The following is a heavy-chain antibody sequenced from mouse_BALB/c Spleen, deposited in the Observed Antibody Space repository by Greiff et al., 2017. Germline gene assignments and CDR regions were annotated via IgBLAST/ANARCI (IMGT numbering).Heavy chain of an antibody. CDR2: ISTYYGDA. Sequence: VHLVESGAELVRPGVSVKISCKGSGYTFTDYAMHWVKQSHAKSLEWIGVISTYYGDASYNQKFKGKATMTVDKSSSTAYMELARLTSEDSAIYYCARGGYYAMDYWGQGTSVTVSS. V-gene: IGHV1S137*01. J-gene: IGHJ4*01. D-gene: IGHD1-1*02. CDR1: GYTFTDYA. CDR3: ARGGYYAMDY.